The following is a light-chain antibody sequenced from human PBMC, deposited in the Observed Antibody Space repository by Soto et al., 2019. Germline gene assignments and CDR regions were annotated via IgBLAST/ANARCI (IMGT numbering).Light chain of an antibody. Sequence: QSVLTQPASVSGSPGQSITISCTGSSSDVGGYNYVSWYQQHPGKAPKLMIYEVCNRPSGISNRFSGSKSGNTASLTLSGLQAEDEADYYCSSYTSSSTLVFGGGTKLTVL. CDR2: EVC. J-gene: IGLJ2*01. CDR1: SSDVGGYNY. V-gene: IGLV2-14*01. CDR3: SSYTSSSTLV.